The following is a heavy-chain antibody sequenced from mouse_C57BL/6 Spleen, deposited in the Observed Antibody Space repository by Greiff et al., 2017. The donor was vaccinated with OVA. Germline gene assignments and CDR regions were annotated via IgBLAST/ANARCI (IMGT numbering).Heavy chain of an antibody. CDR2: IDPSDSYT. CDR1: GYTFTSYW. CDR3: ARWTYGYDGAWFAY. J-gene: IGHJ3*01. V-gene: IGHV1-69*01. D-gene: IGHD2-2*01. Sequence: QVQLQQPGAELVMPGASVKLSCKASGYTFTSYWMHWVKQRPGQGLEWIGEIDPSDSYTNYTQKFKGKSTLTVDKSSSTAYMQLSSLTSEDSAVYYCARWTYGYDGAWFAYWGQGTLVTVSA.